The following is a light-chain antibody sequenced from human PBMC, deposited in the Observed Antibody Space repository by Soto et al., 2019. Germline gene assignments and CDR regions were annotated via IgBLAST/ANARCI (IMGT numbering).Light chain of an antibody. CDR2: WAS. CDR1: RRVLYSSSNKNS. Sequence: DIVVTQSPDSLAVPLGERATITCRSSRRVLYSSSNKNSLAWYQHKPGQPPKLLFYWASTRESGVPDRFIGGGSGTNFNLTISRLQTEDVAVYECQQYSDANIAFGQGTRLEIK. CDR3: QQYSDANIA. V-gene: IGKV4-1*01. J-gene: IGKJ5*01.